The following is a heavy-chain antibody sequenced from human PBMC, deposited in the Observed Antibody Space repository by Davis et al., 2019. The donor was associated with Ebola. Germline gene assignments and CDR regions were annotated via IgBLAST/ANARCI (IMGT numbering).Heavy chain of an antibody. CDR2: IIPIFGTA. D-gene: IGHD6-13*01. V-gene: IGHV1-69*13. Sequence: SVKVSCKASGGTFSSYAISWVRQAPGQGLEWMGGIIPIFGTANYAQKFQGRVTITADESTSTAYMELSSLRSEDTAVYYCARDGTIAADDAFDIWGQGTMVTVSS. CDR1: GGTFSSYA. J-gene: IGHJ3*02. CDR3: ARDGTIAADDAFDI.